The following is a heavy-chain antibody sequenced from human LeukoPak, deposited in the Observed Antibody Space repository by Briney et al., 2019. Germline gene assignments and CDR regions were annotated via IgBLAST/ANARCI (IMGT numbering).Heavy chain of an antibody. Sequence: GGSLRLSCAASGFTFSGSAMHWVRQASGKGLEWVGRIRSKANSYATAYAASVKGRFTISRDDSKNTAYLQMNSLKTEDTAVYYCTRHVGCSGGSCARINDGMDVWGQGTTVTVSS. V-gene: IGHV3-73*01. J-gene: IGHJ6*02. CDR2: IRSKANSYAT. D-gene: IGHD2-15*01. CDR3: TRHVGCSGGSCARINDGMDV. CDR1: GFTFSGSA.